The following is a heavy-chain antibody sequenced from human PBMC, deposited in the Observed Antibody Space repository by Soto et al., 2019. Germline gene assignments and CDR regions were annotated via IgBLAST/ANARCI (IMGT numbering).Heavy chain of an antibody. CDR2: ISSNGGST. CDR3: ARALGYAFDI. V-gene: IGHV3-64*01. CDR1: GFTFSSYA. Sequence: HPWGSLRLSCAASGFTFSSYAMHWVRQAPGKGLEYVSAISSNGGSTYYANSVKGRFTISRDNSKNTLYLQMGSLRAEDMAVYYCARALGYAFDIWGQGTMVTVSS. J-gene: IGHJ3*02. D-gene: IGHD7-27*01.